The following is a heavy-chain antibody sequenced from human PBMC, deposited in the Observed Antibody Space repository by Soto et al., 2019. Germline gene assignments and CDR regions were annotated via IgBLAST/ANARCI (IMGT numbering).Heavy chain of an antibody. CDR2: IIPIFGTA. D-gene: IGHD2-2*01. J-gene: IGHJ6*02. CDR1: GGTFSSYA. V-gene: IGHV1-69*13. Sequence: GASVKVSCKASGGTFSSYAISWVRQAPGQGLEWMGGIIPIFGTANYAQRFQGRVTITADESTSTAYMELSSLRSEDTAVYYCARFVVRVPGVVVPAATPTNYYGMDVWGQGTTVTVSS. CDR3: ARFVVRVPGVVVPAATPTNYYGMDV.